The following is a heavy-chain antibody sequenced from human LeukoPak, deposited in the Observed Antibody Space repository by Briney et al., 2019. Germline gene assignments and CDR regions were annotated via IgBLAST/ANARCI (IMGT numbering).Heavy chain of an antibody. V-gene: IGHV1-8*01. CDR1: GYTFTNYD. Sequence: ASVKVSCKASGYTFTNYDINWVRQATGQGLEWMGWMNPNSGNTGYAQKFQGRVTITRNTSISTAYMELSSLRSEDTAVYYCARLHCSSTSCSYDYWGQGTLVTVSS. J-gene: IGHJ4*02. D-gene: IGHD2-2*01. CDR2: MNPNSGNT. CDR3: ARLHCSSTSCSYDY.